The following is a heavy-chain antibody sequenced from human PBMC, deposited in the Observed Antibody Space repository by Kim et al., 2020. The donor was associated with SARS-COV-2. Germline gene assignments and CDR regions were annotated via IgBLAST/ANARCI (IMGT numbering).Heavy chain of an antibody. V-gene: IGHV1-46*01. CDR2: PGGVNT. CDR3: ARSGMDV. Sequence: PGGVNTSYAPKFQGRVTMTRDTSTSTVYMELSSLRSEDTAVYYCARSGMDVWGQGTTVTVSS. J-gene: IGHJ6*02.